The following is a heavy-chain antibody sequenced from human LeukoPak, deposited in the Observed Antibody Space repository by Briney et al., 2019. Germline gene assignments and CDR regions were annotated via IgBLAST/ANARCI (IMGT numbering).Heavy chain of an antibody. D-gene: IGHD3-3*01. V-gene: IGHV3-30*04. Sequence: GRSLRLSCAASGFTFSSYAMHWVRQAPGKGLEWVALISHDGSNKYYADSVKGRFTISRDNSKNTLYLQMNSLRAEDTAVYYCARGVPYDSWSGPHYSDYWGQGTLVTVSS. CDR1: GFTFSSYA. CDR2: ISHDGSNK. J-gene: IGHJ4*02. CDR3: ARGVPYDSWSGPHYSDY.